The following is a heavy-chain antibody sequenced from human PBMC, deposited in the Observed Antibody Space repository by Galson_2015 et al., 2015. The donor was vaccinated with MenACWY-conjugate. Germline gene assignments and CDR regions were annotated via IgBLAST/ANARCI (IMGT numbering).Heavy chain of an antibody. V-gene: IGHV4-59*01. CDR1: GGSINSYY. CDR3: ARGVNVATAFGL. J-gene: IGHJ5*02. Sequence: SETLSLTCTVSGGSINSYYWSWIRQTPEKGLEWIGYIYYSGSTSYNPSLKSRITISVDTSKHQFSLKLSSVTAADTAVYYCARGVNVATAFGLGGQGTLVTVSS. CDR2: IYYSGST. D-gene: IGHD6-13*01.